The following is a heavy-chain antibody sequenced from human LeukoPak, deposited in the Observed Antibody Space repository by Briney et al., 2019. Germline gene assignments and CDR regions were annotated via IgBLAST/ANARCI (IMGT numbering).Heavy chain of an antibody. D-gene: IGHD3-10*02. Sequence: ASVKVSCKASGYPFTGYYMHWVRQARGQGLEWMGWINPNSGGTNYAQKFQGRVTMTRDTSISTAYMELSRLRSDDTAVYYCARENAANSNVRSTDFDYWGQGTLVTVSS. CDR3: ARENAANSNVRSTDFDY. CDR1: GYPFTGYY. V-gene: IGHV1-2*02. J-gene: IGHJ4*02. CDR2: INPNSGGT.